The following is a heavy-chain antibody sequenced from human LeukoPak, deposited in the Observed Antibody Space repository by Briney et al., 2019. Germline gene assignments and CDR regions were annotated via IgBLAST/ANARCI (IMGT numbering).Heavy chain of an antibody. V-gene: IGHV4-39*07. J-gene: IGHJ4*02. D-gene: IGHD3-10*01. CDR2: IYYSGST. CDR3: ARTWFGSPGS. Sequence: SETLSLTCTVSGGSISSSSYYWGWIRQPPGKGLEWIGSIYYSGSTYYNPSLKSRVTISVDTSKNQFSLKLSSVTAADTAVYYCARTWFGSPGSWGQGTLVTVSS. CDR1: GGSISSSSYY.